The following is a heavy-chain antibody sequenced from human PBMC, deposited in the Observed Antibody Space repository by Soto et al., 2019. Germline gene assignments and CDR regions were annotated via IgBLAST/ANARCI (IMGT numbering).Heavy chain of an antibody. CDR2: IYYSGST. Sequence: SETLSLTCTVSGGSISSYYWSWIRQPPGKGLEWIGYIYYSGSTNYNPSLKSRVTISVDTSKNQFSLKLSYVTAADTAVYYCARQGYYDSSGYYYYFDYWGQGTLVTVSS. D-gene: IGHD3-22*01. V-gene: IGHV4-59*08. CDR1: GGSISSYY. J-gene: IGHJ4*02. CDR3: ARQGYYDSSGYYYYFDY.